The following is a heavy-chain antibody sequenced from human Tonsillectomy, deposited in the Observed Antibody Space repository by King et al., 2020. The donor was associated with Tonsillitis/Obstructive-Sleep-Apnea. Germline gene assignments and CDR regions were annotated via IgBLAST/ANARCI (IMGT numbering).Heavy chain of an antibody. CDR2: IIPILGIA. V-gene: IGHV1-69*10. J-gene: IGHJ4*02. D-gene: IGHD2-21*02. CDR1: GGTFSSYA. CDR3: ARDGCGGDCYSRSLDY. Sequence: QLVQSGAEVKKPGSSVKVSCKASGGTFSSYAISWVRQAPGQGLEWMGGIIPILGIANYAQKFQGRVTITADKSTSTAYMELSSLRSEDTAVYYCARDGCGGDCYSRSLDYWGQGTLVTVSS.